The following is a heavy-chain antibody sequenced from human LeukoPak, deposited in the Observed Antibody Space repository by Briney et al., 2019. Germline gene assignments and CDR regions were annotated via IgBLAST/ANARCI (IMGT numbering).Heavy chain of an antibody. Sequence: SETLSLTCAVYGGSFSGYYWSWIRQPPGKGLEWIGEINHSGSANYNPSLKSRVTISVDTSKNQFSLKLSSVTAADTAVYYCARRAEGYCSGGSCYGSHFQHWGQGTLVTVSS. V-gene: IGHV4-34*01. CDR2: INHSGSA. J-gene: IGHJ1*01. CDR3: ARRAEGYCSGGSCYGSHFQH. D-gene: IGHD2-15*01. CDR1: GGSFSGYY.